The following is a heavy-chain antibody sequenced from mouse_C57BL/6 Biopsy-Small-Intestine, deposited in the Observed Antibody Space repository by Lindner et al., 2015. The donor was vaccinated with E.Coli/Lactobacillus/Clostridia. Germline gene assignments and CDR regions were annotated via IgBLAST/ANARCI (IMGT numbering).Heavy chain of an antibody. Sequence: SVKVSCKASGYTFNRNDIHWVRQAPGQGLEWMGWIGTYSGNTNYAQKVQDRVTMTTDTSTNTAYMELRSLTSDDTAVYYCAREGIIDGYYYLDFWGQGTLVTVSS. CDR3: AREGIIDGYYYLDF. V-gene: IGHV14-3*01. J-gene: IGHJ4*01. CDR2: IGTYSGNT. D-gene: IGHD2-3*01. CDR1: GYTFNRND.